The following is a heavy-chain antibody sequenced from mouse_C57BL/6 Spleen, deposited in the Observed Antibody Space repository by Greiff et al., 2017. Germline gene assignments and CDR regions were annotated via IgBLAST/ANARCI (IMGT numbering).Heavy chain of an antibody. CDR3: ARRSTGVATWDYAMDY. V-gene: IGHV1-55*01. CDR1: GYTFTSYW. Sequence: QVQLQQPGAELVKPGASVKMSCKASGYTFTSYWITWVKQRPGQGLEWIGDIYPGSGSTNYNEKFKRKATLSVDTSSSTAYMQLSSLPSEDSAVYYCARRSTGVATWDYAMDYWGQGTTVTVSS. D-gene: IGHD1-1*01. J-gene: IGHJ4*01. CDR2: IYPGSGST.